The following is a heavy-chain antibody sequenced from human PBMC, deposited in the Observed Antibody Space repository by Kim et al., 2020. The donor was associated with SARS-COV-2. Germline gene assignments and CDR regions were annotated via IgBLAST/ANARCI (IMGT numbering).Heavy chain of an antibody. Sequence: SLKSRVTISVDTSKNQFSLKLSSVTAADTAVYYCARDPDSSGSYDLGFDYWGQGTLVTVSS. V-gene: IGHV4-59*01. CDR3: ARDPDSSGSYDLGFDY. D-gene: IGHD6-19*01. J-gene: IGHJ4*02.